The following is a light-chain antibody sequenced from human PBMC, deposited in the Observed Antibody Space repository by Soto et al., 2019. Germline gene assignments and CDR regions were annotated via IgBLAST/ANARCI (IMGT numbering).Light chain of an antibody. Sequence: DIQMTQSPSSLSASVEDRVIITCRASQSISNHLNWYQQKPGKAPKLLIFAASSLQSGVPSRFSGSGSGSDFTLTISSLEPEDFATYYCQQCYRTGPWTFGQGTKVDIK. CDR2: AAS. J-gene: IGKJ1*01. CDR3: QQCYRTGPWT. V-gene: IGKV1-39*01. CDR1: QSISNH.